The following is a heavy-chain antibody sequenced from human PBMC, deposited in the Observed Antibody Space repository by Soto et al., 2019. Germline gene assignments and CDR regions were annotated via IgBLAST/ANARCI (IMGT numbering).Heavy chain of an antibody. D-gene: IGHD6-19*01. Sequence: GGSLRLSCAASGFTFSSYGMHWVRQAPGKGLEWVAVISYDGSNKYYADSVKGRFTISRDNSKNTLYLQMNSLRAEDTAVYYCAKDVRRYSSGWYGLLAYWGQGTTVTSP. CDR1: GFTFSSYG. J-gene: IGHJ6*02. V-gene: IGHV3-30*18. CDR3: AKDVRRYSSGWYGLLAY. CDR2: ISYDGSNK.